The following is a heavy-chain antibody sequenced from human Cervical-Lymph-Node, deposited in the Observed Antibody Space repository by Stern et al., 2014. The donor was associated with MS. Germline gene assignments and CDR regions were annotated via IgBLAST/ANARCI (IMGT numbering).Heavy chain of an antibody. CDR1: GGSITSSGYY. V-gene: IGHV4-61*02. CDR3: AKYNSGLLYYDGMDV. Sequence: VQLLESGPGLVKPSQTVSLTCTVSGGSITSSGYYWSWIRQTAGKGLEXIGRIYINGNTPYNPSLKSRVTMSVDTHKNHLPLKLSSVTAADTAVYYCAKYNSGLLYYDGMDVWGQGTTVTVSS. J-gene: IGHJ6*02. D-gene: IGHD1-1*01. CDR2: IYINGNT.